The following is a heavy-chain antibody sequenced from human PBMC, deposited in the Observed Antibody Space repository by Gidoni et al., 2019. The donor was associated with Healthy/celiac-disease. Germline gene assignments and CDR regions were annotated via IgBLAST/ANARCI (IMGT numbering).Heavy chain of an antibody. J-gene: IGHJ4*02. Sequence: QVQLQESGPGLVKPSETLSLTCTVSGGSISSYYWSWIRQPPGKGLEWIGYIYYSGSTNYNPSLKSRVTISVDTSKNQFSLKLSSVTAADTAVYYCARDLWGSTGFDYWGQGTLVTVSS. CDR3: ARDLWGSTGFDY. CDR1: GGSISSYY. V-gene: IGHV4-59*01. D-gene: IGHD3-16*01. CDR2: IYYSGST.